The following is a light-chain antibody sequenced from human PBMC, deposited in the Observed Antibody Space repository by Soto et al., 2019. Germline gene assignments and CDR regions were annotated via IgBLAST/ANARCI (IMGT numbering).Light chain of an antibody. CDR3: PQYSSYPT. V-gene: IGKV1-5*01. CDR1: QGISNW. CDR2: HAS. J-gene: IGKJ1*01. Sequence: DIQMTQSPSTLSASIGDTVTVACRASQGISNWLAWYQQKPGKAPKLLIFHASSLESGVPSRFTGSGSGTEFTLTISSLQSDDFATYSCPQYSSYPTFGQGTNVDIK.